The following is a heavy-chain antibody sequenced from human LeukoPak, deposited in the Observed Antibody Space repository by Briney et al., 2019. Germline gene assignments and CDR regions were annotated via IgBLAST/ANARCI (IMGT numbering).Heavy chain of an antibody. CDR2: ISSSSRYI. CDR1: GFTFSSYS. Sequence: GGSLRLSCAASGFTFSSYSMTWVRQAPGKGLEWVSSISSSSRYIYYADSMKGRFTISRDNAKNSLFLQMNSLRAEDTAVYYCARVAEATAFDYWGQGTLVTVSS. CDR3: ARVAEATAFDY. J-gene: IGHJ4*02. V-gene: IGHV3-21*01. D-gene: IGHD5-18*01.